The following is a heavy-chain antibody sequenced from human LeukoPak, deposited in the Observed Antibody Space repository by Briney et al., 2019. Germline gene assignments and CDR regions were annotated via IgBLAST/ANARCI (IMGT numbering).Heavy chain of an antibody. J-gene: IGHJ4*02. D-gene: IGHD1-26*01. CDR1: GFTFSSYS. Sequence: GGSLRLSCAASGFTFSSYSMNWVRQAPGKGLESVSSISGSSTYVYYADSMRGRFTISRDDAKNSLYLQMNSLRAEDTAVYYCARGVSGRYYDFDYWGQGTLVTVSS. V-gene: IGHV3-21*06. CDR2: ISGSSTYV. CDR3: ARGVSGRYYDFDY.